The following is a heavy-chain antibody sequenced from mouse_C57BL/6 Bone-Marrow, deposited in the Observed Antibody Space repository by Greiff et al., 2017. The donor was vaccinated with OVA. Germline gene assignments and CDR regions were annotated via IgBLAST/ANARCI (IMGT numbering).Heavy chain of an antibody. CDR1: GFSLSTSGMG. Sequence: VKLMESGPGILQSSQTLSLTCSFSGFSLSTSGMGVSWIRPPSGKGLEWLAHLYWDDDKRYNPSLKSRLTISKDTSRDQVFLKITSVDTADTATYYCAVYRFWYFDGWGTGTTVTVSS. V-gene: IGHV8-12*01. CDR2: LYWDDDK. CDR3: AVYRFWYFDG. D-gene: IGHD5-1*01. J-gene: IGHJ1*03.